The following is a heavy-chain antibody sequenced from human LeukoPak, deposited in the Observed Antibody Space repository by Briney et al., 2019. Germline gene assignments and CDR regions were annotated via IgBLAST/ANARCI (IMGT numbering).Heavy chain of an antibody. Sequence: GGSLRLSCAASGFTFSSYGMHWVRQAPGKGLEWVAVISYDGSNKYYADSVKGRFTISRDNSKNTLYLQMNSLSAEDTAVYYCAKDVVRRYYYYGMDVWGQGTTVTVSS. V-gene: IGHV3-30*18. CDR1: GFTFSSYG. CDR3: AKDVVRRYYYYGMDV. J-gene: IGHJ6*02. CDR2: ISYDGSNK.